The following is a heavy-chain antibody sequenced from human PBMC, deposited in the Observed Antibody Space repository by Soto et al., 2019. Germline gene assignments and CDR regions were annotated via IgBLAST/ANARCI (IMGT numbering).Heavy chain of an antibody. CDR3: TTDQTAAGTFDY. CDR2: IKSKNDGGTT. J-gene: IGHJ4*02. V-gene: IGHV3-15*07. CDR1: GFTFSNAW. Sequence: GGSLRLSCAASGFTFSNAWMNWVRQAPGKELEWVGRIKSKNDGGTTDYAAPVKGRFTISRDDSKNTLYLQMNSLKTEYTAVYYCTTDQTAAGTFDYWGQGTLVTVSS. D-gene: IGHD6-13*01.